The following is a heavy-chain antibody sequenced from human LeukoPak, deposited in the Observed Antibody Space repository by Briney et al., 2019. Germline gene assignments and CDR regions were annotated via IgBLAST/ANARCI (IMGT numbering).Heavy chain of an antibody. CDR2: ISSSGSTI. D-gene: IGHD1-1*01. Sequence: GGSLRLSCAASGFTFSSYGMHWVRQAPGKGLEWVSYISSSGSTIYYADSVKGRFTISRDNAKNSLYLQMNSLRAEDTAVYYCARDMEPDAFDIWGQGTMVTVSS. CDR3: ARDMEPDAFDI. J-gene: IGHJ3*02. V-gene: IGHV3-48*04. CDR1: GFTFSSYG.